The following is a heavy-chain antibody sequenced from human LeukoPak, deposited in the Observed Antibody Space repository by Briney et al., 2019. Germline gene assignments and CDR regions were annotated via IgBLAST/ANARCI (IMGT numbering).Heavy chain of an antibody. J-gene: IGHJ3*02. D-gene: IGHD3-9*01. CDR3: ARVEAYYDILTGYYWGAFDI. CDR1: GFTVSSNY. Sequence: GGSLRLSCAASGFTVSSNYMSWVRQAPGKGLEWVSVIYSGGSTYYADSVKGRFTISRDYSKNTLYLQMNSLRAEDTAVYYCARVEAYYDILTGYYWGAFDIWGQGTMVTVSS. CDR2: IYSGGST. V-gene: IGHV3-66*01.